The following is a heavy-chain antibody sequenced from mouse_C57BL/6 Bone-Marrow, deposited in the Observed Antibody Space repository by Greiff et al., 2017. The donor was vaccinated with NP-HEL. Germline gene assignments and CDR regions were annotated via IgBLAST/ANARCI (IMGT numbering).Heavy chain of an antibody. V-gene: IGHV1-63*01. CDR2: IYPGGGYT. CDR1: GYTFTNYW. CDR3: AREWGLGFAD. D-gene: IGHD1-3*01. Sequence: VQLQQSGAELVRPGTSVKMSCKASGYTFTNYWIGWAKQRPGHGLEWIGDIYPGGGYTKYNEKFQGKATLTADKSSSTAYRQFSSLTSEDSAIYYCAREWGLGFADWGQGTLVTVSA. J-gene: IGHJ3*01.